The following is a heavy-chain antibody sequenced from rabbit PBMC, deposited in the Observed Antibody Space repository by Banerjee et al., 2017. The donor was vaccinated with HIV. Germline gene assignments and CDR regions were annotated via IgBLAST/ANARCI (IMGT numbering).Heavy chain of an antibody. CDR1: GFSFSGNA. V-gene: IGHV1S40*01. CDR2: IYNGDGST. D-gene: IGHD4-2*01. Sequence: QSLEESGGDLVKPGASLTLTCTASGFSFSGNAMCWVRQAPGKGPEWIACIYNGDGSTYYASWVNGRFTISKTSSTTVTLQMTSLTAADTATYFCARLWGYTGGTAAGHFNLWGPGTLVTVS. J-gene: IGHJ4*01. CDR3: ARLWGYTGGTAAGHFNL.